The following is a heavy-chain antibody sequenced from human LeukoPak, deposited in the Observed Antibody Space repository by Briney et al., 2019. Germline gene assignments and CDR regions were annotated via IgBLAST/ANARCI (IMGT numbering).Heavy chain of an antibody. V-gene: IGHV4-61*01. Sequence: SETLSLTCTVSGGSISSSSYYWSWIRQPPGKGPEWIGHIFYTSSTNYNPSLKSRVTMSVDRSNSQFSLRLRSVTAADTAIYYCARQSFRGYDFVDYWGQGTLVTVSS. CDR1: GGSISSSSYY. D-gene: IGHD5-12*01. J-gene: IGHJ4*02. CDR3: ARQSFRGYDFVDY. CDR2: IFYTSST.